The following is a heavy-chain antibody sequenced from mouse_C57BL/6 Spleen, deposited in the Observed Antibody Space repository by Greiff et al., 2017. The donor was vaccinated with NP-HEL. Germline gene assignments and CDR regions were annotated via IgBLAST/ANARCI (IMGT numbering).Heavy chain of an antibody. CDR3: ATPYYGKSSGYFDV. Sequence: VQLQQSGPELVKPGASVKISCKASGYAFSSSWMNWVKQRPGKGLEWIGRIYPGDGDTNYNGKFKGKATLTADKSSSTAYMQLSSLTSEDSAVYFCATPYYGKSSGYFDVWGTGTTVTVSS. D-gene: IGHD2-10*01. V-gene: IGHV1-82*01. CDR1: GYAFSSSW. CDR2: IYPGDGDT. J-gene: IGHJ1*03.